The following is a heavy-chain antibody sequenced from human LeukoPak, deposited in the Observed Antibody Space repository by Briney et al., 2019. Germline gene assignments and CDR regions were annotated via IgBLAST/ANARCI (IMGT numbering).Heavy chain of an antibody. CDR3: ARHPAFTGVPARPFDY. CDR2: IWPGDSTT. J-gene: IGHJ4*02. V-gene: IGHV5-51*01. CDR1: GYSFTNYW. D-gene: IGHD1-14*01. Sequence: GESLKISCKGSGYSFTNYWIGWVRQMPGKGLEWMGIIWPGDSTTRYCPSFQGQVTISADKSLSTAYLQWSSLKASDTAIYYCARHPAFTGVPARPFDYWGPGILVTVSS.